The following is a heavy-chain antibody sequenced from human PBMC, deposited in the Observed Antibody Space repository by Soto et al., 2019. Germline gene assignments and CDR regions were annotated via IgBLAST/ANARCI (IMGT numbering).Heavy chain of an antibody. CDR3: ARVGGLVGYPSSFDF. D-gene: IGHD1-26*01. CDR2: ISYDGSNK. Sequence: HPGGSLRLSCAASGFTFSSYGMHWVRQAPGKGLEWVAVISYDGSNKYYADSVKGRFTISRDNSENSLYLQMDSLRAEDMAVYYCARVGGLVGYPSSFDFWGRGTLVTVSS. V-gene: IGHV3-30*03. J-gene: IGHJ4*02. CDR1: GFTFSSYG.